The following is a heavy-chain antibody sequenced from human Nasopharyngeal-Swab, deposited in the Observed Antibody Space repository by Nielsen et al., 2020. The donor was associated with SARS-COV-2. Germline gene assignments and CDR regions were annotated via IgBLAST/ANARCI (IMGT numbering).Heavy chain of an antibody. J-gene: IGHJ3*02. CDR2: IYTSGST. Sequence: SETLSLTCTVSGGSISSGSYYWSWIRHPAGKELEWIGRIYTSGSTNYNPSLKSRVTISVDTSKNQFSLKLSSVTAADTAVYYCARHRGYYYGSGSYPSHAFDIWGQGTMVTVSS. V-gene: IGHV4-61*02. CDR3: ARHRGYYYGSGSYPSHAFDI. CDR1: GGSISSGSYY. D-gene: IGHD3-10*01.